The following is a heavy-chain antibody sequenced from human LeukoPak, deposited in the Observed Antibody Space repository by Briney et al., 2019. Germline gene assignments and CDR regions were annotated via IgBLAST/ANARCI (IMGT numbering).Heavy chain of an antibody. Sequence: ASVKVSCKASGYXFSSHGMSWVRQAPGQGLEWMGWISAYNGNTNYAQKLQGRVTMTTDTSTSIAYMELRSLRSDDTAAYYCARDREYSGYDFDYWGQGTLVTVSS. D-gene: IGHD5-12*01. CDR3: ARDREYSGYDFDY. V-gene: IGHV1-18*01. J-gene: IGHJ4*02. CDR2: ISAYNGNT. CDR1: GYXFSSHG.